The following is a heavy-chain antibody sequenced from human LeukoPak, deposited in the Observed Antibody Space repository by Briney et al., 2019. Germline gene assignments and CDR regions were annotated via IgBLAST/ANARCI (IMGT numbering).Heavy chain of an antibody. CDR1: GYTLTNYA. CDR2: MSNDGKNK. CDR3: AREGHSDLLTGYSPVEYYYYYMDV. V-gene: IGHV3-30*04. J-gene: IGHJ6*03. Sequence: PGTSLRLSCAASGYTLTNYAVHWVRQAPGKGLEWLAVMSNDGKNKYHADSVKGRFSVSRDISKDTLYLQMNSLRTEDTAVYYCAREGHSDLLTGYSPVEYYYYYMDVWGKGTTVTVSS. D-gene: IGHD3-9*01.